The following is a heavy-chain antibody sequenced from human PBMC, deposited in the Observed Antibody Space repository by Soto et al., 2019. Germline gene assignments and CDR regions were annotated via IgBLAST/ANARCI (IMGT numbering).Heavy chain of an antibody. Sequence: GESLKISCEGSGYRFTSYWISWVRQMPGKGLEWMGNIDPSDSYTNYSPSFQGHVTISADKSISTAYLQWNSLKASDTAMYYCARNGIQAPGYVFDIWGQGTIVTVSS. V-gene: IGHV5-10-1*01. J-gene: IGHJ3*02. CDR3: ARNGIQAPGYVFDI. CDR1: GYRFTSYW. CDR2: IDPSDSYT. D-gene: IGHD6-13*01.